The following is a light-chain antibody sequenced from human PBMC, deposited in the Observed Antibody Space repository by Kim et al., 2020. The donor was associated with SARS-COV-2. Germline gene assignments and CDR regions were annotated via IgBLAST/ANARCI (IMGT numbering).Light chain of an antibody. CDR1: RGHSSYA. CDR2: LNSDGSH. J-gene: IGLJ3*02. CDR3: QTWGTGIRV. Sequence: AAVNLTCTLRRGHSSYAIAWHQQQPEKGPRYLMKLNSDGSHSKGDGIPDRFSGSSSGAERYLTISSLQSEDEADYYCQTWGTGIRVFGGGTQLTVL. V-gene: IGLV4-69*01.